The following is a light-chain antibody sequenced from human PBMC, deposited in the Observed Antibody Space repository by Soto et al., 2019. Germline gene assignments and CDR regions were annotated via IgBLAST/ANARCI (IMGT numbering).Light chain of an antibody. V-gene: IGLV1-40*01. CDR3: QSFDSSLIADV. CDR2: ANV. CDR1: SSNLGAGFD. J-gene: IGLJ1*01. Sequence: QSVLTQPPSVSGAPGQRVTLSCTGGSSNLGAGFDVHWYQQLPGTAPKLLIYANVNRPSGIPKRFSGSKSGSSASLAITGLQAEDEADYYCQSFDSSLIADVFGTGTKLTVL.